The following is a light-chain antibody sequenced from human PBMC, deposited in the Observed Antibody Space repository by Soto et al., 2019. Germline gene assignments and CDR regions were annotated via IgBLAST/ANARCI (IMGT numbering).Light chain of an antibody. V-gene: IGKV3-11*01. Sequence: EIVMTQSPAILSVSPGERVTLSCRANQSISSNLAWYQQKPGHTPRLLIYGATTRATGIPARFSGSGSGTDFTLTISSLEPEDFAIYYCQQRSSWPITFGPGTKVDIK. CDR1: QSISSN. CDR2: GAT. CDR3: QQRSSWPIT. J-gene: IGKJ3*01.